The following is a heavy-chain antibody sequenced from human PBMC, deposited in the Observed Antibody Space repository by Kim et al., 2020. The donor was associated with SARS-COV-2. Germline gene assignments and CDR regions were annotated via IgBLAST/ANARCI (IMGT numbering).Heavy chain of an antibody. Sequence: GGSLRLSCAASGFTFSSYEMNWVRQAPGKGLEWVSYISSSGSTIYYADSVKGRFTISRDNAKNSLYLQMNSLRAEDTAVYYCAREKGFWSGYYNDAFDYWGQGTLVTVSS. CDR1: GFTFSSYE. J-gene: IGHJ4*02. V-gene: IGHV3-48*03. CDR3: AREKGFWSGYYNDAFDY. CDR2: ISSSGSTI. D-gene: IGHD3-3*01.